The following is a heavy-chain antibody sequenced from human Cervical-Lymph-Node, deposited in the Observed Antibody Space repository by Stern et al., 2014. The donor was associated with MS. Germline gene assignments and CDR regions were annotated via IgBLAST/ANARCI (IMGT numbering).Heavy chain of an antibody. D-gene: IGHD6-13*01. Sequence: VQLVESGPGLVKPSETLSLTCIVSGGSISRDYWSWVRQPPGKGLEYIGYIHYSGSTSYNPSFGSRVSISIDTSKNQFSLKLSSVTAADTAVYYCASAGSNTPKGWFDPWGQGTLVTVSS. V-gene: IGHV4-59*01. CDR1: GGSISRDY. CDR3: ASAGSNTPKGWFDP. CDR2: IHYSGST. J-gene: IGHJ5*02.